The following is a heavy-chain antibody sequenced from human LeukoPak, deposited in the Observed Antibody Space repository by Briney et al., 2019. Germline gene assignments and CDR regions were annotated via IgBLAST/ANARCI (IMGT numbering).Heavy chain of an antibody. V-gene: IGHV3-21*01. CDR2: ISSSSSYI. CDR1: GFTFSSYS. Sequence: GGSLRLSCAASGFTFSSYSMNWVRQTPGKWLEWVSSISSSSSYIYYADSVKGRFTISRDNAKNSLYLQMNSLRAEDTAVYYCARDKTYSSGSLYGYWGQGTLVTVSS. J-gene: IGHJ4*02. D-gene: IGHD6-19*01. CDR3: ARDKTYSSGSLYGY.